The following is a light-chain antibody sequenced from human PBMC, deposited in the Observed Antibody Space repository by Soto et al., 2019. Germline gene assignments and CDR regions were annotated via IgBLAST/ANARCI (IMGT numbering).Light chain of an antibody. J-gene: IGKJ1*01. V-gene: IGKV3-20*01. Sequence: EIVLTQSPGTLSLSPGERATLSCRASQSVTSNFLAWYQQQPGQAPRLLIYGASIRATGIPDRFSGTGSGTDFTLTISRLEPADFAVYYCQQYGRPPRAFGQGTKVEIK. CDR2: GAS. CDR3: QQYGRPPRA. CDR1: QSVTSNF.